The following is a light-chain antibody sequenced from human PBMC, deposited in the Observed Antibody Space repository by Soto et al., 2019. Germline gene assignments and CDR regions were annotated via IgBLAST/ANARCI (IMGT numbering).Light chain of an antibody. CDR3: ATWDDSLNGVV. Sequence: QSVLTQPPSASGTPGQRVTMSCSGSSSNIGRNSVYWSQQFPGMAPRLLIYTNNQRPSGVPDRFSGSKSGTSASLATSGTPSEDEADYYCATWDDSLNGVVFGGGTKVTVL. CDR2: TNN. CDR1: SSNIGRNS. J-gene: IGLJ3*02. V-gene: IGLV1-47*02.